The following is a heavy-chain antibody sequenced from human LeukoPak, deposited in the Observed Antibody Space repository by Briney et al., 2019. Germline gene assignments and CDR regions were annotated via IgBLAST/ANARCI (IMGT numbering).Heavy chain of an antibody. CDR3: ARSLRFLEWLFY. Sequence: SVKVSCKASGGTFSSYAISWVRQAPGQGLEWMGGIIPIFGTANYAQKSQGRVTITADESTSTAYMELSRLRSEDTAVYYCARSLRFLEWLFYWGQGTLVTVSS. CDR1: GGTFSSYA. CDR2: IIPIFGTA. D-gene: IGHD3-3*01. J-gene: IGHJ4*02. V-gene: IGHV1-69*13.